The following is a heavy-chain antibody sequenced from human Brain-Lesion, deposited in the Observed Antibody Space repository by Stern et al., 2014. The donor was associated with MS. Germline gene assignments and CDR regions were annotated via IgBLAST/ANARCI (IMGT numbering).Heavy chain of an antibody. CDR2: FDPEDGET. CDR3: ATLSPGAGGNYYRHFDY. CDR1: GYTLTELS. Sequence: QVQLVQSGPEVKKPGASVKVSCKVSGYTLTELSMHWVRQAPRKGLEWMGGFDPEDGETIYAQKFQGRVTMTEDTSTDTAYMELSSLRSEDTAVYYCATLSPGAGGNYYRHFDYWGQGTLVTVSS. D-gene: IGHD1-26*01. J-gene: IGHJ4*02. V-gene: IGHV1-24*01.